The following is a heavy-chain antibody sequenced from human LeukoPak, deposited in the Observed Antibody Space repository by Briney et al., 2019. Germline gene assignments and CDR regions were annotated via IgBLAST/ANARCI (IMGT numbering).Heavy chain of an antibody. CDR3: ARGLTEVGD. CDR2: ISGSGGST. CDR1: GSTFSSYA. V-gene: IGHV3-23*01. Sequence: PGGSLRLSCAVSGSTFSSYAMSWVRQAPGKGLEWVSAISGSGGSTYYADSVKGRFTISRDNSKNTLYLQMNSLRAEDTAVYYCARGLTEVGDWGQGTLVTVSS. D-gene: IGHD1-14*01. J-gene: IGHJ4*02.